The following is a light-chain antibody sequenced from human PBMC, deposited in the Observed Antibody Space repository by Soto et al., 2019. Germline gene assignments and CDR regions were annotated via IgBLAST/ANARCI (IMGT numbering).Light chain of an antibody. CDR2: KAS. CDR1: QSISSW. Sequence: DIQMTQFRSTVSASVGDRVIITCRASQSISSWLAWYQQKPGKAPKLLIYKASSLESWVPSRFSGSESGTEFTLTISSLQPDDFATYYCQQYNSYLWTFGQWTKVDIK. V-gene: IGKV1-5*03. CDR3: QQYNSYLWT. J-gene: IGKJ1*01.